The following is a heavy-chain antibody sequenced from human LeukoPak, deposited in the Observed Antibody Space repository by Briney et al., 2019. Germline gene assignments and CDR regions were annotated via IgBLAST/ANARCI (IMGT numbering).Heavy chain of an antibody. CDR3: TRGSEDRGVPYYYYYYMDV. CDR2: VRSKAYGGTT. Sequence: GGSLRLSCTASGFTFGDYAMSWVRQAPGKGLEWVGFVRSKAYGGTTEYAASVKGRFTISRDDSKSIAYLQMSSLKTEDTAVYYCTRGSEDRGVPYYYYYYMDVWGKGTTVTISS. V-gene: IGHV3-49*04. CDR1: GFTFGDYA. D-gene: IGHD3-10*01. J-gene: IGHJ6*03.